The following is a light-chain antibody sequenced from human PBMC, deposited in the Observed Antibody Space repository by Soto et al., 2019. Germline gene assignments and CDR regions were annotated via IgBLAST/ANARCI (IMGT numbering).Light chain of an antibody. CDR1: QSISTY. CDR3: QQFNSYPIT. CDR2: AVS. J-gene: IGKJ5*01. Sequence: DIQMTQSPSSLSASVGDRVTITCRASQSISTYLNWYQHKPGKAPKVLIYAVSSLQSGVPSRFSGSGSGTEFTLTISSLQPEDFATYYCQQFNSYPITFGQGTRLEIK. V-gene: IGKV1-39*01.